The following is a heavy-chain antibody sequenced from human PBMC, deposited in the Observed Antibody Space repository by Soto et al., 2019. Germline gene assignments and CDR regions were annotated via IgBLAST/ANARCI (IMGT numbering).Heavy chain of an antibody. CDR3: AKDFGDYDYMDV. CDR1: GFTFSSYG. V-gene: IGHV3-30*18. CDR2: ISYDGSNK. D-gene: IGHD3-10*01. Sequence: QVQLVESGGGVVQPGRSLRLSCAASGFTFSSYGMHWVRQAPGKGLEWVAVISYDGSNKYYADSVKGRFTISRDNSKNTLYLQMNSLRAEDTAVYYCAKDFGDYDYMDVWGKGTTVTVSS. J-gene: IGHJ6*03.